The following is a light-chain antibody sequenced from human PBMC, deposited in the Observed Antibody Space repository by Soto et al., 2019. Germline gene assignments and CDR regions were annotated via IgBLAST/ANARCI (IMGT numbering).Light chain of an antibody. Sequence: EIVLTQSPGALSLSPGERATLSCWASESVSDFLAWYQQKPGLAPRLLIHGATKRTSRTPDRFSGSGSGTAFTLAISRLEPEDFAIYYCQQYVTSPAITFGQGTRLEIK. CDR2: GAT. CDR1: ESVSDF. CDR3: QQYVTSPAIT. J-gene: IGKJ5*01. V-gene: IGKV3-20*01.